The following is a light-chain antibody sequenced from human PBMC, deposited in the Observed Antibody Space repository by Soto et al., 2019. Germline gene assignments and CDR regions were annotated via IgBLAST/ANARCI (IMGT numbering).Light chain of an antibody. J-gene: IGKJ1*01. CDR2: GTF. CDR3: QDYSDWPTWT. CDR1: QSVSIN. Sequence: EIVITQSPATLSVSPGERVTLSCRASQSVSINLAWYQQKPGQAPRLLIYGTFTRATGIPARFSGSGSATEFTLTISSLQSEDFAIYYCQDYSDWPTWTFGQGTKVDIK. V-gene: IGKV3-15*01.